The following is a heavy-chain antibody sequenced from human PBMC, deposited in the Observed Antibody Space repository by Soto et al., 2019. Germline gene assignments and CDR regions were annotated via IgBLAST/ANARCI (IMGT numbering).Heavy chain of an antibody. J-gene: IGHJ4*02. V-gene: IGHV1-69*01. Sequence: QVQLVQSGAEVKKPGSSVKVSCTTSGGTISSFAINWVRQAPGQGLEWMGGIIPSDGTTKYAERFQGRVTITADASTSTAYMALSSLRSEDTAVYYCARSFTKSRRGGVAFDYWGQGTLLTVSP. D-gene: IGHD3-3*01. CDR3: ARSFTKSRRGGVAFDY. CDR2: IIPSDGTT. CDR1: GGTISSFA.